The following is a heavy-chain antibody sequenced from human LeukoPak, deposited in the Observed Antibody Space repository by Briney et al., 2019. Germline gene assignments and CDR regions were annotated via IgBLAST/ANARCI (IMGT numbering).Heavy chain of an antibody. Sequence: GGSLRLSCAASGFTFNNYGMYWVRQAPGKGLGWVAFIWYDGSDKYYADSVKGRFIVSRDDSKNTLYLQMNSLTAEDTAVYYCARDVSSAFDSWGQGTLVTVSS. CDR2: IWYDGSDK. V-gene: IGHV3-33*01. J-gene: IGHJ4*02. CDR3: ARDVSSAFDS. D-gene: IGHD3-22*01. CDR1: GFTFNNYG.